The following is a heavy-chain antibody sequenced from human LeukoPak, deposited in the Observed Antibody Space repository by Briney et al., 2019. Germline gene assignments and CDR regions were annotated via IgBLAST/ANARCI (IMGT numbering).Heavy chain of an antibody. D-gene: IGHD3-22*01. CDR3: ARDRSMIVKIDAFDI. CDR1: GFTFSSYS. Sequence: GGSLRLSCAASGFTFSSYSMNWVRQAPGKGLEWVSSISSSSSYIYYADSVKGRFTISRDNAKNSLYLQMNSLRAEDTAVYYCARDRSMIVKIDAFDIWGQGTLVTVSS. CDR2: ISSSSSYI. J-gene: IGHJ3*02. V-gene: IGHV3-21*01.